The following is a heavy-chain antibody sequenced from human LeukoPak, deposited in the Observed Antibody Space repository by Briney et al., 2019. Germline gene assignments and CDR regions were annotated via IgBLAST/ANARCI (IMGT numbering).Heavy chain of an antibody. CDR1: GFTFTSYA. J-gene: IGHJ4*01. CDR3: AKDPDLGSGTLYPTFDY. Sequence: GGSLRLSCAASGFTFTSYAMSWVRQTPGKGPELVSSISCDGGSTYYADSLRGRFPISRDNFKNTLFLQMNSLRAEDTAVYYCAKDPDLGSGTLYPTFDYWGHGTLVAVSS. V-gene: IGHV3-23*01. CDR2: ISCDGGST. D-gene: IGHD3-10*01.